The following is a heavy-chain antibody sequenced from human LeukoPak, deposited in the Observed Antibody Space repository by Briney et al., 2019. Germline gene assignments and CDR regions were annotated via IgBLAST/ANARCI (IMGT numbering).Heavy chain of an antibody. J-gene: IGHJ4*02. CDR1: GYTFTGYY. D-gene: IGHD3-22*01. Sequence: GASAKVSCKASGYTFTGYYMHWVRPAPGQGLEWMGWINPNSGGTNYAQKFQGWVTMTRDTSISTAYMELSRLRSDDTAVYYCARGGPYYYDSSGYTYYFDYWGQGTLVTVSS. CDR2: INPNSGGT. CDR3: ARGGPYYYDSSGYTYYFDY. V-gene: IGHV1-2*04.